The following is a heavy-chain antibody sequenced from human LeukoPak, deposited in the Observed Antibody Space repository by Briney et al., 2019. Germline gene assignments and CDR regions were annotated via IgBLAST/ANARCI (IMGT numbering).Heavy chain of an antibody. CDR3: ARALNSWWFGEFSSWFDP. CDR2: IYYSGST. Sequence: PSETLSLTCTVSGGSINSGDFYWSWIRQPPGKGLEWIGSIYYSGSTYYNPSLKSRVTLSVDTSKNQFSLKLSSVTAADTAVYYCARALNSWWFGEFSSWFDPWGQGTLVTVSS. J-gene: IGHJ5*02. CDR1: GGSINSGDFY. D-gene: IGHD3-10*01. V-gene: IGHV4-30-4*01.